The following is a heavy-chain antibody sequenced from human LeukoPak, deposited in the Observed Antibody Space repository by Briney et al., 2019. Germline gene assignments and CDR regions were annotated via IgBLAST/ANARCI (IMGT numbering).Heavy chain of an antibody. V-gene: IGHV4-34*01. Sequence: SETLSLTCAVYGGSFSGYYWSWIRQPPGKGLEWIGEINHSGSTNYNPSLKSRVTISVDTSKNQFSLKLSSVTAADTAVYYCARGLLLMGTHYFDYWGQGTLVTVSS. CDR2: INHSGST. J-gene: IGHJ4*02. CDR1: GGSFSGYY. CDR3: ARGLLLMGTHYFDY. D-gene: IGHD1-1*01.